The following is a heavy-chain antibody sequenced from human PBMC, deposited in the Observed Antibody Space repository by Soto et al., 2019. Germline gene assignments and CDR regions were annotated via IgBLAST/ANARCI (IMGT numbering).Heavy chain of an antibody. V-gene: IGHV3-13*01. D-gene: IGHD2-21*01. J-gene: IGHJ4*02. CDR2: IGTAGDT. CDR3: ARRQGVGDHFFDS. CDR1: GFTFSGFY. Sequence: GGSLRLSGEASGFTFSGFYIHWVRQPTGKGLEWVSTIGTAGDTYYAVSVKGRFTISRDNAKNSLSLQMNSLRAGDTAVYFCARRQGVGDHFFDSLGQGTQLTFSS.